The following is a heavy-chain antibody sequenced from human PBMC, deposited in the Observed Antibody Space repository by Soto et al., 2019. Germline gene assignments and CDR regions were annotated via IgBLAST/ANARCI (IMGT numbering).Heavy chain of an antibody. J-gene: IGHJ4*02. CDR2: IYWDDDK. V-gene: IGHV2-5*02. CDR1: GFSLSTSGVG. CDR3: AHTGTVTTQWGY. Sequence: QITLKESGPTLVKPTQPLTLTCTFSGFSLSTSGVGVGWIRQPPGKALEWLALIYWDDDKRYSPSLKSRLTITKDTSKNQVVLTMTNMDPVDTATYYCAHTGTVTTQWGYWGQGTLVTVSS. D-gene: IGHD4-17*01.